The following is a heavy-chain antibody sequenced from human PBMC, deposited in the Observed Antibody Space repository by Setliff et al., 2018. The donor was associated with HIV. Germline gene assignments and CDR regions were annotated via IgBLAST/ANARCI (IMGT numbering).Heavy chain of an antibody. V-gene: IGHV4-38-2*02. D-gene: IGHD3-10*01. CDR1: SYSISSGYY. CDR2: IYTSGST. CDR3: AREDSVGGGFEY. Sequence: LSLTCAVSSYSISSGYYWVWIRQPPGKGLEWIGSIYTSGSTNYNPSLKSRVTISVDTSKNRFSLKLSPVTAADTAVYYCAREDSVGGGFEYLGPGTLVTVSS. J-gene: IGHJ4*02.